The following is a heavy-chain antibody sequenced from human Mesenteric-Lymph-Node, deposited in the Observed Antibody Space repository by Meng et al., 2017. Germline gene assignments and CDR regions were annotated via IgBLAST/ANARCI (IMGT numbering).Heavy chain of an antibody. J-gene: IGHJ4*02. CDR2: NDNGGDT. CDR3: TTVDYRGVY. V-gene: IGHV3-53*02. Sequence: EGQLVETGGILSQPGGSLCLSCAVSGFSVSSTYMSWVRQAPGRGLEWVSSTNDNGGDTYYADSVKGRFTISRDDSKNTLYLQMNSLKTEDTAVYYCTTVDYRGVYWGQGTLVTVSS. CDR1: GFSVSSTY. D-gene: IGHD4-11*01.